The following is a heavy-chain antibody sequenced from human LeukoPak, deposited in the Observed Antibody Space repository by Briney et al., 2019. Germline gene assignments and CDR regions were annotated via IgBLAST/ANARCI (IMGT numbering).Heavy chain of an antibody. CDR2: INSDGSST. J-gene: IGHJ4*02. V-gene: IGHV3-74*01. CDR3: ARDGSGWSVDY. D-gene: IGHD6-19*01. CDR1: GFTLSSYW. Sequence: PGGSLRLSCAASGFTLSSYWMHWVRQAPGRGLVWVSRINSDGSSTTYADSVKGRFTISRDNAENTLYLQMNRLRAEDTAVYFCARDGSGWSVDYWGQGILVTVSS.